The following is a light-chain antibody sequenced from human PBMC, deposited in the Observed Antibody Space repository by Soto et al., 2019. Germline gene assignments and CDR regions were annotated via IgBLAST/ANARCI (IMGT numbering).Light chain of an antibody. J-gene: IGKJ5*01. CDR3: QQYGSSPT. V-gene: IGKV3-20*01. CDR2: GAS. CDR1: QTVRNNY. Sequence: DIVLTQSPGTLSLSPGERATLSCRASQTVRNNYLAWYQQKPGQAPRLLIYGASSRATGIPDRFSGSGSGTDFTLTISRLEPEDFAVYYCQQYGSSPTFGQGTRLEIK.